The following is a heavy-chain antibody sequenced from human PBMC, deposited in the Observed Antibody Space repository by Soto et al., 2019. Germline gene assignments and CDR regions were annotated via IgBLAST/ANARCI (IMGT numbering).Heavy chain of an antibody. J-gene: IGHJ4*02. CDR3: PKAQYCESSSYRGAASDPFDY. Sequence: EVQLLESGGNLVQPGGSLRLSCAASGFTFSSYAMSWVRQAPGKGLEWVSVISGNGYNTYYAESVKGRFTISRDNSKSPLYLQMNCLRAGYRPGSYCPKAQYCESSSYRGAASDPFDYYDQGTLVTVSS. V-gene: IGHV3-23*01. CDR2: ISGNGYNT. D-gene: IGHD3-22*01. CDR1: GFTFSSYA.